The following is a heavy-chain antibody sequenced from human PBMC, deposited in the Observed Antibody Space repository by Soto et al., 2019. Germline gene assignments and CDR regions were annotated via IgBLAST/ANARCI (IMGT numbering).Heavy chain of an antibody. CDR2: IYYSGST. D-gene: IGHD2-15*01. CDR3: ARAEDCSGGSCYGLYFDY. CDR1: GGSISSGDYY. Sequence: ASETLSLTCTVSGGSISSGDYYWIWIRQPPGKVLEWIGYIYYSGSTYYNPSLKSRVTISVDTSKNQFSLKLSSVTAADTAVYYCARAEDCSGGSCYGLYFDYWGQGTLVTVSS. J-gene: IGHJ4*02. V-gene: IGHV4-30-4*01.